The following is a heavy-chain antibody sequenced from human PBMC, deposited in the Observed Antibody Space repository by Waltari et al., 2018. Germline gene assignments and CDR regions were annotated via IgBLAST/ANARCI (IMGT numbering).Heavy chain of an antibody. CDR1: GYSISSGSY. Sequence: QVQLQESGPGLVKPSETLSLTCAVSGYSISSGSYWGWIRQPPGKGLEWIGSIYHSGSTYYNPSLKSRVTISVDTSKNQFSLKLSSVTAADTAVYYCARDPNYYDSSGYEFDYWGQGTLVTVSS. CDR2: IYHSGST. V-gene: IGHV4-38-2*02. CDR3: ARDPNYYDSSGYEFDY. D-gene: IGHD3-22*01. J-gene: IGHJ4*02.